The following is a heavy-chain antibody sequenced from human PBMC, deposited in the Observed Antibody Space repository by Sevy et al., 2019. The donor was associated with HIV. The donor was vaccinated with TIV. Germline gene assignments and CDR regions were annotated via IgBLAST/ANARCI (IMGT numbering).Heavy chain of an antibody. Sequence: ASVKVSCKASGYTFTGYYMHWVRQAPGQGLEWMGWINPNSGGTNYAQKFQDRVTMTRDTSINTAYMELSRLRSDETALYYCARDMELVDEGTQEFFYWGQGTLVTVSS. J-gene: IGHJ4*02. CDR1: GYTFTGYY. CDR3: ARDMELVDEGTQEFFY. V-gene: IGHV1-2*02. D-gene: IGHD1-7*01. CDR2: INPNSGGT.